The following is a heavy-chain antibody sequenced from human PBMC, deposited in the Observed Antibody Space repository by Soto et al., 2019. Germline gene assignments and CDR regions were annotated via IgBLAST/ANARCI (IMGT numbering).Heavy chain of an antibody. D-gene: IGHD3-16*01. CDR3: ARPSRVGDPGPFDY. Sequence: HPGGSLRLSCAASGFTFSSYGMHWVRQAPGKGLEWVSYISSSGSTIYYADSVKGRFTISRDNAKNSLYLQMNSLRAEDTAVYYCARPSRVGDPGPFDYWGQGTLVTVSS. V-gene: IGHV3-48*04. CDR1: GFTFSSYG. CDR2: ISSSGSTI. J-gene: IGHJ4*02.